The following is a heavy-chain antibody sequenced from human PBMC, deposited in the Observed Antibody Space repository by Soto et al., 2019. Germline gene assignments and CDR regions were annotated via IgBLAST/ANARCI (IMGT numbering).Heavy chain of an antibody. D-gene: IGHD6-13*01. J-gene: IGHJ4*02. V-gene: IGHV5-51*01. CDR2: IYPDDSDT. CDR3: ARQGIGAAYYFDY. CDR1: GYSFTSFW. Sequence: GESLKISGKGSGYSFTSFWIGWVRQMPGKGLEWMGIIYPDDSDTRYSPSFQGQVTISADKSISTAYLQWSSLKASDTAMYFCARQGIGAAYYFDYWGQGALVTVSS.